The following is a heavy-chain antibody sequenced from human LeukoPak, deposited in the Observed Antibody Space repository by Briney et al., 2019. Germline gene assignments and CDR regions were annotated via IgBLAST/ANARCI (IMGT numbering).Heavy chain of an antibody. D-gene: IGHD3-22*01. J-gene: IGHJ3*02. CDR2: ISAYNGNT. Sequence: ASVKVSCKASGYTFTSYGINWVRQAPGQGLEWMGWISAYNGNTNYAQKLQGRVTMTTDTSTSTAYMELRSLRSDDTAVYYCARPTSPSLIDPYDAFDIWGQGTMVTVSS. CDR3: ARPTSPSLIDPYDAFDI. CDR1: GYTFTSYG. V-gene: IGHV1-18*01.